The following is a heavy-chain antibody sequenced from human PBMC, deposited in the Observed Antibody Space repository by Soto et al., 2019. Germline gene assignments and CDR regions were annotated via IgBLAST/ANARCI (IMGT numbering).Heavy chain of an antibody. Sequence: VQLLESWGDLVQPGGSLRLSGVASGFILNNYAMSWVRQAPGKGLEWVSTIGGTDGDSDGVPWYEDSVKGRFTISRDSSSITLFMHMDNLRDEYSALYYCVKSGRNWWAFDFWGQGTTVVVSS. J-gene: IGHJ3*01. CDR2: IGGTDGDSDGVP. CDR3: VKSGRNWWAFDF. D-gene: IGHD2-8*02. CDR1: GFILNNYA. V-gene: IGHV3-23*01.